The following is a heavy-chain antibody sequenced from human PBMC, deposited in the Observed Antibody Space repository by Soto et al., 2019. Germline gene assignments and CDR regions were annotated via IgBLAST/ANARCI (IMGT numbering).Heavy chain of an antibody. Sequence: PGGSLRLSCTASGFTFGDYAMSWFRQAPGKGLEWVGFIRSKAYGGTTEYAASVKGRFTISRDDSKSIAYLQMNSLKTEDTAVYYCTRDADYGDYVYWGQGTLVTVSS. J-gene: IGHJ4*02. D-gene: IGHD4-17*01. V-gene: IGHV3-49*03. CDR2: IRSKAYGGTT. CDR1: GFTFGDYA. CDR3: TRDADYGDYVY.